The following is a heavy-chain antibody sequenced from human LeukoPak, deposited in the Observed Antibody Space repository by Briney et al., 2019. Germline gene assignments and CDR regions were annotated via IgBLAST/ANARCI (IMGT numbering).Heavy chain of an antibody. CDR2: IIPIFGTA. J-gene: IGHJ3*02. CDR1: GGTFSSYA. Sequence: SVKVSCKASGGTFSSYAISWVRQAPGQGLEWMGGIIPIFGTANYAQKFQGRVTITADKSTSTAYMELSSLKASDTAMYYCARSSNGVFGGAFDIWGQGTMVTVSS. D-gene: IGHD3-3*01. V-gene: IGHV1-69*06. CDR3: ARSSNGVFGGAFDI.